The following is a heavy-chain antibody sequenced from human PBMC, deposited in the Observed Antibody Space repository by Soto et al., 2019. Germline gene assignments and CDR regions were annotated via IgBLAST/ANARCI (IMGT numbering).Heavy chain of an antibody. CDR2: INPNSGGT. CDR1: GYTFTGYY. J-gene: IGHJ5*02. CDR3: ARGYCSGGSCYPPSQGWFDP. V-gene: IGHV1-2*04. D-gene: IGHD2-15*01. Sequence: QVQLVQSGAEVKKPWASVKVSCKASGYTFTGYYMHWVRQAPGQGLEWMGWINPNSGGTNYAQKVQGWVTMTRDTSISTAYMELSRLRSDDTAVYYCARGYCSGGSCYPPSQGWFDPWGQGTLVTVSS.